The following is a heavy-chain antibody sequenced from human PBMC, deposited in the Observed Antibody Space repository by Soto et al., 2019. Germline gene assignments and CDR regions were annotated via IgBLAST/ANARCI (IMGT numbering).Heavy chain of an antibody. V-gene: IGHV1-2*04. CDR3: AREVMSYGSGKGYYYNDGMDV. Sequence: GASVKVSCKASGYTFTGYYMHWVRQAPGQGLEWMGWINPNSGGTIYAQKFQGWVTVTRDTSISAAHMELCRLRSVDAGVYYCAREVMSYGSGKGYYYNDGMDVWGQVTTVTGS. CDR2: INPNSGGT. D-gene: IGHD3-10*01. J-gene: IGHJ6*02. CDR1: GYTFTGYY.